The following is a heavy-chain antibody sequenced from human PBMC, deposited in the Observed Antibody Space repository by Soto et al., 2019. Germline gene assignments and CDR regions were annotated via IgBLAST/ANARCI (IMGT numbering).Heavy chain of an antibody. Sequence: GGSLRLSCAASGFTFSSYGMHWVRQAPGKGLEWVAVISYDGSNKYYADSVKGRFTISRDNSKNTLYLQMNSLRAEDTAVYYCARDVRILTGYYHQPRIDYYYGMDVWGQGTTVTVSS. D-gene: IGHD3-9*01. V-gene: IGHV3-30*03. J-gene: IGHJ6*02. CDR2: ISYDGSNK. CDR1: GFTFSSYG. CDR3: ARDVRILTGYYHQPRIDYYYGMDV.